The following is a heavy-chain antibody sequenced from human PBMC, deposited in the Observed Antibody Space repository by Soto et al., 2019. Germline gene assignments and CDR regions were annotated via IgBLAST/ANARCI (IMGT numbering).Heavy chain of an antibody. V-gene: IGHV1-46*01. CDR1: GYTFTNYY. CDR2: IHPDGGHT. Sequence: ASVKVSCKASGYTFTNYYVQWVRQAPGQGLEWMGVIHPDGGHTTYSQKFQDRVTMTRGTFTSTIYMELSSLRSEDTAVYYCARGDNDYWGQGTLVTVSS. J-gene: IGHJ4*02. CDR3: ARGDNDY.